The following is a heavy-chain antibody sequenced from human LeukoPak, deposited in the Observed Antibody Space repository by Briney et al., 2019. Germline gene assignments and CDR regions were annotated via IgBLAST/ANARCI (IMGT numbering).Heavy chain of an antibody. CDR1: GGSFSGYY. J-gene: IGHJ3*02. CDR2: IHYSGSI. D-gene: IGHD3-9*01. V-gene: IGHV4-34*01. CDR3: ARGGDMSDVFDI. Sequence: PSETLSLTCGVYGGSFSGYYWTWIRQSPGKGLEWIGEIHYSGSINYNPSLKSRVTISVDTSKSQFSLKLSSVTAADTAVYYCARGGDMSDVFDIWGQGTMVTVSS.